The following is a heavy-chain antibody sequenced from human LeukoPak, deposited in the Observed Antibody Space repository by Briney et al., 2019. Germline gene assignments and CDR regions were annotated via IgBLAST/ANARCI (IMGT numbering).Heavy chain of an antibody. CDR3: ARDQDDYGGKSPLGY. J-gene: IGHJ4*02. D-gene: IGHD4-23*01. CDR1: GFTFSSYW. V-gene: IGHV3-74*01. CDR2: TNTDGSST. Sequence: GGSLRLSCAASGFTFSSYWMHWVRQAPGKGLVWVSRTNTDGSSTSYADSVKGRFTISRDNAKNTLYLQMNSLRAEDTAVYYCARDQDDYGGKSPLGYWGQGTLVTVSS.